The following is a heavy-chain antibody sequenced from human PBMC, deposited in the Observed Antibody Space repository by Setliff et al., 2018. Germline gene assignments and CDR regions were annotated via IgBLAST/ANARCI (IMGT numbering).Heavy chain of an antibody. D-gene: IGHD3-10*01. CDR2: INTNTGNP. CDR1: GYTCTSYA. Sequence: ASVKVSCKASGYTCTSYAMNWVRQAPGQGLEWMGWINTNTGNPTYAQGFTGRFVFSLDTSVSTAYLQISSLKAEDTAVYYCARGGVRGVIVLPGYWGQGTLVTVSS. J-gene: IGHJ4*02. V-gene: IGHV7-4-1*02. CDR3: ARGGVRGVIVLPGY.